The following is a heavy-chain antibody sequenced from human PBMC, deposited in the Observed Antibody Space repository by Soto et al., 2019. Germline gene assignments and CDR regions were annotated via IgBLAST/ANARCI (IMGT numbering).Heavy chain of an antibody. Sequence: PGGSLRLSCAASGFTVSSNYMSWVRQAPGKGLEWVSVIYSGGSTYYADSVKGRFTISRDNSKNTLYLQLNSLIAEDTAVYYCARDRGYYDFWSGYYSFGDYYYYGMDVWGQGTTVTVSS. D-gene: IGHD3-3*01. V-gene: IGHV3-66*01. CDR1: GFTVSSNY. CDR3: ARDRGYYDFWSGYYSFGDYYYYGMDV. J-gene: IGHJ6*02. CDR2: IYSGGST.